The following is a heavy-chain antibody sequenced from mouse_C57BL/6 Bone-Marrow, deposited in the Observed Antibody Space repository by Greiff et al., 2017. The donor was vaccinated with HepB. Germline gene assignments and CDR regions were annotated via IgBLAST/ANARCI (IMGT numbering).Heavy chain of an antibody. D-gene: IGHD1-1*01. CDR3: TVVRNYYYGNAMDY. CDR1: GYTFTSYW. CDR2: IYPGNSDT. J-gene: IGHJ4*01. Sequence: EVQLQQSGTVLARPGASVKMSCKTSGYTFTSYWMHWVKQRPGQGLEWIGAIYPGNSDTSYNQKFKGKAKLTAVTSASTAYMELSSLTNEDSAVYYCTVVRNYYYGNAMDYWGQGTSVTVSS. V-gene: IGHV1-5*01.